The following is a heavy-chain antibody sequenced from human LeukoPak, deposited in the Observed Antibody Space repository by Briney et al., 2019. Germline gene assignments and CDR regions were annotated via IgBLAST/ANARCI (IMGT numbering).Heavy chain of an antibody. CDR2: LNHSGST. V-gene: IGHV4-34*01. Sequence: SETLSLTCAVYGGSFSGYYWSWIRQPPGKGLEWIGELNHSGSTNYNPSLKSRVTISVDTSKNQFSLKLSSVTAADTAVYYCARSLYYYGSDSFDIWGQGTMVSVSS. D-gene: IGHD3-10*01. J-gene: IGHJ3*02. CDR1: GGSFSGYY. CDR3: ARSLYYYGSDSFDI.